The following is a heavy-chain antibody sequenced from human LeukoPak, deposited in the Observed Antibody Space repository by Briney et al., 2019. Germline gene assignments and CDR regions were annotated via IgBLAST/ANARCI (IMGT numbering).Heavy chain of an antibody. CDR3: AREPRGRWLRMMYYFDY. D-gene: IGHD5-24*01. V-gene: IGHV3-74*01. Sequence: GGSLRLSCAASGFTFSSYWMHWVRQAPGKGLVWVSRINSDGSSTSYADSVKGRFTISRDNAKNTLYLQMNSLRAEDTAVYYCAREPRGRWLRMMYYFDYWGQGTLVTVSS. CDR2: INSDGSST. J-gene: IGHJ4*02. CDR1: GFTFSSYW.